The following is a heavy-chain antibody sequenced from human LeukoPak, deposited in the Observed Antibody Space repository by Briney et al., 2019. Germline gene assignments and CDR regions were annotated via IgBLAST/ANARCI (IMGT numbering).Heavy chain of an antibody. J-gene: IGHJ4*02. D-gene: IGHD6-19*01. CDR2: ISVSGATT. CDR1: GFTFSNYA. V-gene: IGHV3-23*01. Sequence: GGSLRLSCAASGFTFSNYAMSWVRQTPGKGLDWVSGISVSGATTYYANSVKGRFTISRDHSKNTLNLQMNRLTAEDTAVYYCARDPSGSSSGWYHFDYWGQGSLVTVSS. CDR3: ARDPSGSSSGWYHFDY.